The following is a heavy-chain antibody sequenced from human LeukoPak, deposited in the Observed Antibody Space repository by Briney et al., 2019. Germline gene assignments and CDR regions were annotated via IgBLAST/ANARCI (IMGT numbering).Heavy chain of an antibody. D-gene: IGHD4-23*01. CDR3: ARDGAYGGTPRYFDL. Sequence: SQTLSLTCTVSGGSISSGDYYWSWIRQPPGKGLEWIGYIYYSGSTYYNPPLNSRVTISLDTSKNQFSLKLNSVTAADTAVYYCARDGAYGGTPRYFDLWGRGTLVTVSS. CDR2: IYYSGST. CDR1: GGSISSGDYY. V-gene: IGHV4-30-4*01. J-gene: IGHJ2*01.